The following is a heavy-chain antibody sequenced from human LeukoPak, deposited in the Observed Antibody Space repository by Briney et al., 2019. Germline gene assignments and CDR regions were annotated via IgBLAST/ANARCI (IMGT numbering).Heavy chain of an antibody. D-gene: IGHD6-13*01. CDR1: GFTFSNYA. J-gene: IGHJ6*02. V-gene: IGHV3-23*01. Sequence: GGSLRLSCAASGFTFSNYAMSWVRQAPGEGLEWVSAISGSGSSTYYADSVKGRFTISRDNSKNTLYLQMNSLRAEDTAVYYCAKNLYSSSWSANGMDVWGQGTTVTVSS. CDR3: AKNLYSSSWSANGMDV. CDR2: ISGSGSST.